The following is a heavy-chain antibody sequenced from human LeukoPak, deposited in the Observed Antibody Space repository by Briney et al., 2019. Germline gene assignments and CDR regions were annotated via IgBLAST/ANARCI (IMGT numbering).Heavy chain of an antibody. V-gene: IGHV3-23*01. D-gene: IGHD2-15*01. CDR1: GFTFSSFA. CDR3: AEAQALAGRNLFDP. CDR2: ISDHT. J-gene: IGHJ5*02. Sequence: GGSLRLSCAASGFTFSSFAMSWVRQAPGKGLEWVSSISDHTYYADSVKGRFTISRDNSKNTLYLQMDSLRTEDTATYYCAEAQALAGRNLFDPWGQGTLVTVSS.